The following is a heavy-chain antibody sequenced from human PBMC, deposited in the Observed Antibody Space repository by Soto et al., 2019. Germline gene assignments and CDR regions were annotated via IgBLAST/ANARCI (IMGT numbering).Heavy chain of an antibody. CDR3: ARVYYDFWSGYYTGVQFDY. CDR2: IYHSGST. Sequence: SETLSLTCAVYGGSFSGYYWSWIRQPPGKGLEWIGYIYHSGSTNYNPSLKSRVTISVDTSKNQFSLKLSSVTAADTAVYYCARVYYDFWSGYYTGVQFDYWGQGTLVTVSS. V-gene: IGHV4-34*01. J-gene: IGHJ4*02. CDR1: GGSFSGYY. D-gene: IGHD3-3*01.